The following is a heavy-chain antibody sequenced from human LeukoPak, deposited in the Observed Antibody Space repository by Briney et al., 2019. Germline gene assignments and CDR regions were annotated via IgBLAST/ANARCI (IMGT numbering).Heavy chain of an antibody. J-gene: IGHJ5*02. Sequence: GASVKVSCKASGYTFTAYYVHWARQAPGQGLEWIGWINPNTGDTNYAPKFQGRVTMIKDTSTNSAYMELNKLTSDDTAVYYCGRGNKSFDPWGQGTLVTVSS. CDR3: GRGNKSFDP. V-gene: IGHV1-2*02. CDR2: INPNTGDT. CDR1: GYTFTAYY.